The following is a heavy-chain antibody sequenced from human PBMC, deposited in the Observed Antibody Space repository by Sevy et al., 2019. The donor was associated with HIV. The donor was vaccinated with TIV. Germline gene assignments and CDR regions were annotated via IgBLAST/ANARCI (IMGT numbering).Heavy chain of an antibody. D-gene: IGHD3-22*01. CDR3: ARDPSHYYDSSGYYSY. V-gene: IGHV3-7*01. CDR2: IKQDGSEK. J-gene: IGHJ4*02. Sequence: GGSLRLSCAASGFTFRSYWMSWVRQAPGKGLEWVANIKQDGSEKYYVDSVKGRFTISRDNAKNSLYLQMNSLRAEDTAVYYCARDPSHYYDSSGYYSYWGQGTLVTVSS. CDR1: GFTFRSYW.